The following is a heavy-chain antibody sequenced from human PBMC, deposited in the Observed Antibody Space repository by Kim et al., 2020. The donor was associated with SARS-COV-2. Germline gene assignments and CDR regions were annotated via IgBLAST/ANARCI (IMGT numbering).Heavy chain of an antibody. J-gene: IGHJ4*02. CDR1: GFTFSSYG. V-gene: IGHV3-30*18. CDR3: AKDAVY. Sequence: GGSLRLSCAASGFTFSSYGMHWVRQAPGKGLEWVAVISYDGSNKYYADSVKGRFTISRDNSKNTLYLQMNSLRAEDTAVYYCAKDAVYWGQGTLVTVSS. CDR2: ISYDGSNK.